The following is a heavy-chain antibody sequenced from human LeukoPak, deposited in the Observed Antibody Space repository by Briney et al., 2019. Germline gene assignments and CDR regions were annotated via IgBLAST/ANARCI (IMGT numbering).Heavy chain of an antibody. CDR3: AKADRRWATYYYDTSGYYYDY. Sequence: GGSLRLSCAASGFTFSSYGMNWVRQAPGKGLEWVAFIRYDGRNKYYADSVKGRFTISRDNSKNTLYLQMNGLRAEDSAVYFCAKADRRWATYYYDTSGYYYDYWGQGTLVTVSS. D-gene: IGHD3-22*01. V-gene: IGHV3-30*02. CDR1: GFTFSSYG. J-gene: IGHJ4*02. CDR2: IRYDGRNK.